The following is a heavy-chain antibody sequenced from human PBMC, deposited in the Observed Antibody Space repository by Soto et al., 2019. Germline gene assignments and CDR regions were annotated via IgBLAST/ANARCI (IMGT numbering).Heavy chain of an antibody. CDR3: AKDSPVGVPLLRDLHD. J-gene: IGHJ1*01. V-gene: IGHV3-23*01. Sequence: GGSLRLSCAASGFTFSNYGMSWVRQAPGKGLEWVSVISGSGGSTYYADSVKGRFTLSRDNSKNTVYLQMNSPRAEDTAVYYCAKDSPVGVPLLRDLHDWGQGTLVTVSS. CDR1: GFTFSNYG. D-gene: IGHD2-15*01. CDR2: ISGSGGST.